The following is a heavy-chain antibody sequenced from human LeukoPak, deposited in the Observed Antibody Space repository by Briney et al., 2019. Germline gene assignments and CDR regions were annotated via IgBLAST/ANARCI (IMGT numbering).Heavy chain of an antibody. J-gene: IGHJ6*02. Sequence: ASVKVSCKASGGTFSSYAISWVRQAPGQGLEWMGRIIPILGIANYAQKFQGRVTITADKSTSTAYMELSSLRSEDTAVYYCLAVRSDGEWYDYYYYGMDVWGQGTTVTVSS. D-gene: IGHD3-10*01. CDR2: IIPILGIA. CDR3: LAVRSDGEWYDYYYYGMDV. CDR1: GGTFSSYA. V-gene: IGHV1-69*04.